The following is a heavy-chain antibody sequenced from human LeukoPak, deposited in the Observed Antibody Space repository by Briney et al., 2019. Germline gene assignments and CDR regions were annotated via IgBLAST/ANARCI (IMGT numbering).Heavy chain of an antibody. CDR1: GFTFSDYY. D-gene: IGHD2-2*01. V-gene: IGHV3-11*06. J-gene: IGHJ5*02. Sequence: GGSLGLSCAASGFTFSDYYMSWIRQAPGKGLEWVSYISSSSSYTNYADSVKGRFTISRDNAKNSLYLQMNSLRAEDTAVYYCARSGYCSSTSCYRWFDPWGQGTLVTVSS. CDR3: ARSGYCSSTSCYRWFDP. CDR2: ISSSSSYT.